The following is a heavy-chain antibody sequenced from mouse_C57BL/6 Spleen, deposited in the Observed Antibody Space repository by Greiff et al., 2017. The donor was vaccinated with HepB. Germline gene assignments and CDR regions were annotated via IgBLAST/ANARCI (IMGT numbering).Heavy chain of an antibody. CDR3: TKEIYYGLAY. J-gene: IGHJ3*01. CDR1: GYTFTDYE. Sequence: QVQLQQSGAELVRPGASVTLSCKASGYTFTDYEMHWVKQTPVHGLEWIGAIDPETGGTAYNKKFKGKAILTADKSSSTASMELRSLTSEDSAVYYCTKEIYYGLAYWGQGTLVTVSA. V-gene: IGHV1-15*01. CDR2: IDPETGGT. D-gene: IGHD2-1*01.